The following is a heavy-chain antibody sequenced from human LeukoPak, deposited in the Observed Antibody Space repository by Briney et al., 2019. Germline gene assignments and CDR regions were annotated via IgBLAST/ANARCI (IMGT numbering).Heavy chain of an antibody. Sequence: ASVKVSCKTSGYTFTVKFLHWLRQAPGQGLEWMGGIEPNSGGAVYGQNFRGRVTVTRDTSVSKAYMELSRLRSDDTAVYYCAIENYYDSSGYSKAFDYWGQGTLVTVSS. D-gene: IGHD3-22*01. CDR2: IEPNSGGA. CDR3: AIENYYDSSGYSKAFDY. V-gene: IGHV1-2*02. CDR1: GYTFTVKF. J-gene: IGHJ4*02.